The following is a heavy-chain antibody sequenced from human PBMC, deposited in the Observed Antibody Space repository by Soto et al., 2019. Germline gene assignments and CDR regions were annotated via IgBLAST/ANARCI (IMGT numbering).Heavy chain of an antibody. CDR1: GASISSYY. V-gene: IGHV4-59*01. CDR2: IYYSGST. CDR3: ARDTYYYGMDV. Sequence: PSETLSLTCTVSGASISSYYWTWIRQPPGKGLEWIGYIYYSGSTNYNPSLKSRVTISVDTSKNQFSLKLSSVTAADTAVYYCARDTYYYGMDVWGQGTTVTVSS. J-gene: IGHJ6*02.